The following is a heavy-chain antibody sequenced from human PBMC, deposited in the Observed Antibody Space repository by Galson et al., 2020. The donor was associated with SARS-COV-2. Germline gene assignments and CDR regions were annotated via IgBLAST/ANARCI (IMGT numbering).Heavy chain of an antibody. D-gene: IGHD6-19*01. J-gene: IGHJ4*02. CDR3: SREGWQGGY. Sequence: GGSLRLSCAVSGFTFKDFWLSWFRQAPGKGLEWDANIRGDGSEANYVDSVQGRFFISRDNAIDSLFLQMNNLTADDTAVYFCSREGWQGGYWGQGTRVTVS. V-gene: IGHV3-7*01. CDR1: GFTFKDFW. CDR2: IRGDGSEA.